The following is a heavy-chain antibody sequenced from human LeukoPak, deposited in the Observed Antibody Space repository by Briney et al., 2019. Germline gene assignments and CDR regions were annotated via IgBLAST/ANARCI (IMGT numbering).Heavy chain of an antibody. CDR1: GGSISSFY. V-gene: IGHV4-59*08. J-gene: IGHJ4*02. CDR2: IYYSGST. D-gene: IGHD3-16*01. CDR3: ARRGYFDY. Sequence: SETLSLTCTVSGGSISSFYWSWIRQPPGKGLEWIGYIYYSGSTNYNPSLKSRVTISVDTSKNQFSLKLSSVTAADTAVYYCARRGYFDYWGQGTLVTVSS.